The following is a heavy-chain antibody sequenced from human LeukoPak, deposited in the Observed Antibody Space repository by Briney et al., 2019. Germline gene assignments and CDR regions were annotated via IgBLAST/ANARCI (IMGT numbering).Heavy chain of an antibody. CDR2: INHSGST. D-gene: IGHD6-19*01. CDR3: ARVIAVAGGVPPRYFDY. J-gene: IGHJ4*02. CDR1: GGSFSGYY. Sequence: SETLSLTCAVHGGSFSGYYWSWIRQPPGKGLEWIGEINHSGSTNYNPSLKSRVTVSVDTSKNQFSLKLSSVTAADTAMYYCARVIAVAGGVPPRYFDYWGQGTLVTVSS. V-gene: IGHV4-34*01.